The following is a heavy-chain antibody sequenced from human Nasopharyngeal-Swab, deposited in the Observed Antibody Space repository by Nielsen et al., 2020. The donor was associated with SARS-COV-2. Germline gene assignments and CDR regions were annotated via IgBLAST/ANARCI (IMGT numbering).Heavy chain of an antibody. Sequence: SETLSLTCAVYGGSFSGYYWSWIRQPPGKGLEWIGEINHSGSTNYNPSLKSRVTISVDTSKNPFSLKLSSVTAADTAVYYCARKFYYYYYYMDVWGKGTTVTVSS. CDR1: GGSFSGYY. J-gene: IGHJ6*03. V-gene: IGHV4-34*01. CDR2: INHSGST. CDR3: ARKFYYYYYYMDV.